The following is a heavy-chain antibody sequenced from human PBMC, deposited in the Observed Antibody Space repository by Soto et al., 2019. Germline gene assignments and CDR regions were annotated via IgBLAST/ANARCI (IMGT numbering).Heavy chain of an antibody. J-gene: IGHJ4*02. Sequence: LSLSCAASGFTFSSYGMHWVRQAPGKGLEWVAVISYDGSNKYYADSVKGRFTISRDNSKNTLYLQMNSLRAEDTAVYYCAKDFFYWGQGTLVTVAS. V-gene: IGHV3-30*18. CDR2: ISYDGSNK. CDR3: AKDFFY. CDR1: GFTFSSYG.